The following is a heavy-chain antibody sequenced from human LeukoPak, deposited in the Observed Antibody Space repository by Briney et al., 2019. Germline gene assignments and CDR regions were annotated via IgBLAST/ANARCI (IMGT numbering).Heavy chain of an antibody. CDR3: VRAKIILRYKLLLRGYLES. CDR1: SQSLSSYY. CDR2: INHSGST. D-gene: IGHD2-2*01. Sequence: SDTLSLTHAVYSQSLSSYYRLSIRQPPGKGLEWIGEINHSGSTNYNPSLKSRVTISVDTSKNQFSLKLSSVTSADTAVYYCVRAKIILRYKLLLRGYLESWGQGTLVTVSS. J-gene: IGHJ4*02. V-gene: IGHV4-34*01.